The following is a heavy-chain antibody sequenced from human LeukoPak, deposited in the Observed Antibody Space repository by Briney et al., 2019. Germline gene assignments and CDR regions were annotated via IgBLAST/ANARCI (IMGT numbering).Heavy chain of an antibody. J-gene: IGHJ4*02. V-gene: IGHV3-21*01. CDR1: GFIFRIYS. CDR3: ATRYCDSNTCEALDY. CDR2: INRDGTYI. Sequence: GGSLRLSCAASGFIFRIYSMNWVRQAPGKGLEWVSSINRDGTYIYYADSVKGRLTISRDNAKNSLYLQMNSLRAEDTAVYYCATRYCDSNTCEALDYWGQGALVTVSS. D-gene: IGHD2-2*01.